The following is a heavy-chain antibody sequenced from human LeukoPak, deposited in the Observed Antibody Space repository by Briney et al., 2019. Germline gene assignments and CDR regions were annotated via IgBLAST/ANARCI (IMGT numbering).Heavy chain of an antibody. D-gene: IGHD4-17*01. V-gene: IGHV3-33*01. J-gene: IGHJ4*02. Sequence: GGSLRLSCEASGFTFSSYGMHWVRQAPGKGLEWVAVIWYDGSNKYYADSVKGRFTISRDNSKNTLYLQMNSLRAEDTAVYYCARERSGYGDYNYWGQGTLVTVSS. CDR2: IWYDGSNK. CDR1: GFTFSSYG. CDR3: ARERSGYGDYNY.